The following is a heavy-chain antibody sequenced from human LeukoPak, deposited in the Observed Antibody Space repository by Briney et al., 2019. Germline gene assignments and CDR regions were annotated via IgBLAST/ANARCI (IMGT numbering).Heavy chain of an antibody. CDR1: GFTFSSYE. J-gene: IGHJ4*02. CDR2: INNDGRST. V-gene: IGHV3-74*01. Sequence: GGSLRLSCAASGFTFSSYEMNWVRQAPGKGLVGVSRINNDGRSTNYADSVKGRFTISRDNAKNTLYLQMNSLRAEDTAVYYCARVRWGGLYYFDYWGQGTLVTVSS. CDR3: ARVRWGGLYYFDY. D-gene: IGHD3-16*01.